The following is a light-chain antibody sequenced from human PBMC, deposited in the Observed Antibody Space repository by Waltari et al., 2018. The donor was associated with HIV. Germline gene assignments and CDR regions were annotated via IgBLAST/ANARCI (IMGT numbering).Light chain of an antibody. V-gene: IGKV1-5*03. Sequence: DIHMTQSPPTLTASVGDRVNITCRASQPVGDWLAWDQQKPGEAPSLLIYRATDVESGVPSRFSGSASGTDFTLAIDSLHPDDFATYYCHQYSDYLGSFGQGTRVELK. J-gene: IGKJ1*01. CDR1: QPVGDW. CDR3: HQYSDYLGS. CDR2: RAT.